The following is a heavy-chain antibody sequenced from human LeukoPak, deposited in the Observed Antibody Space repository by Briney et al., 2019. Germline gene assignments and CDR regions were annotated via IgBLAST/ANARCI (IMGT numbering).Heavy chain of an antibody. CDR2: IYYGGST. Sequence: KPSETLSLTCTVSGGSISSSSYYWGWIRQPPGKGLEWIGSIYYGGSTYYNPSLKSRVTISVDTSKNQFSLKLSSVTAADAAVYYCASLNSNAGYYYYYMDVWGKGTTVTVSS. J-gene: IGHJ6*03. CDR1: GGSISSSSYY. D-gene: IGHD4-11*01. CDR3: ASLNSNAGYYYYYMDV. V-gene: IGHV4-39*07.